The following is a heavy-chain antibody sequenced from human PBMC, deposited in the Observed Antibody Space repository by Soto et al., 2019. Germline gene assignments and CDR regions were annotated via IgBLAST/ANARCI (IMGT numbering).Heavy chain of an antibody. J-gene: IGHJ4*02. V-gene: IGHV3-23*01. D-gene: IGHD3-10*01. CDR1: GFTFSSYA. Sequence: GGSLRLSCAASGFTFSSYAMSWVRQAPGKGLERVSAISVSGVSTYYAASVKGRFTISSDNSRNTLYLQMNSLRAEDTAVYYCAKGSAYGSGSPTYYFDYWGQGTLVTVSS. CDR2: ISVSGVST. CDR3: AKGSAYGSGSPTYYFDY.